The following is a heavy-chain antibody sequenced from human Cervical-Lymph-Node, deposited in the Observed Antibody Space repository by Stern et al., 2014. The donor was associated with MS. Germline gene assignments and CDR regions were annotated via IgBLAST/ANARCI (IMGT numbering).Heavy chain of an antibody. Sequence: EVQLVEYGGTLVQPGGSLRLSCAASGFTFGTYAMSWVRQAPGKGLEWVSSISGTGGTTHYADSVKGRFTISRDNSKNTLYLQMNSLRAADTAVYYCAKDHYYYAQSFDYWGQGALVTVSS. CDR3: AKDHYYYAQSFDY. CDR1: GFTFGTYA. D-gene: IGHD3-10*01. CDR2: ISGTGGTT. V-gene: IGHV3-23*04. J-gene: IGHJ4*02.